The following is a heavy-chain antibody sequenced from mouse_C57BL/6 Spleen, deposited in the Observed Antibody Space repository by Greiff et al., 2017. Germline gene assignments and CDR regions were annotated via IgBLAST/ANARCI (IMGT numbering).Heavy chain of an antibody. Sequence: QVQLQQPGAELVRPGSSVKLSCKASGYTFTSYWMHWVKQRPIQGLEWIGNIDPSDSETHYNQKFKDKATLTVDKSSSTAYMQLSSLTSEDSAVYYCARLGKAYYSNYYFDYGGQGTTLTVSS. CDR2: IDPSDSET. CDR3: ARLGKAYYSNYYFDY. J-gene: IGHJ2*01. CDR1: GYTFTSYW. V-gene: IGHV1-52*01. D-gene: IGHD2-5*01.